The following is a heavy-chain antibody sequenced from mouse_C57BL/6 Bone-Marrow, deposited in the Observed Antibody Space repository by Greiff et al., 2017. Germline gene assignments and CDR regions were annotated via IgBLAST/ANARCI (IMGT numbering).Heavy chain of an antibody. J-gene: IGHJ3*01. CDR2: ISSGGDYI. CDR3: TIDGYFWFAY. V-gene: IGHV5-9-1*02. Sequence: EVQVVESGEGLVKPGGSLKLSCAASGFTFSSYAMSWVRQTPEKRLEWVAYISSGGDYIYYADTVKGRFTISRDNARNTLYLQMSSLKSEDTAMYYCTIDGYFWFAYWGQGTLVTVSA. D-gene: IGHD2-3*01. CDR1: GFTFSSYA.